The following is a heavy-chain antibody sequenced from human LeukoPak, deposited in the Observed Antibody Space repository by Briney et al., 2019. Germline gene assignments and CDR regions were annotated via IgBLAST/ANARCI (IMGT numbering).Heavy chain of an antibody. V-gene: IGHV4-59*08. CDR2: IHYSGNS. J-gene: IGHJ5*01. D-gene: IGHD2-8*01. Sequence: SETLSLTCSVSGDSISNFYWNWIRQPPGKRLGWIGNIHYSGNSNYNPSLQSRVTISIDTSRKQLFLKLSSVTAADTAVYYCALAPNSNWFDFWGQGTLVTVSS. CDR3: ALAPNSNWFDF. CDR1: GDSISNFY.